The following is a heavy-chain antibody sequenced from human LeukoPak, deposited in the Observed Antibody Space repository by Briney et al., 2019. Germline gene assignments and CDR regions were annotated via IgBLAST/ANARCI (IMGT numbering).Heavy chain of an antibody. CDR1: GGTFSSYA. Sequence: SVKVSCKASGGTFSSYAISWVRQAPGQGLEWMGRIIPILGIANYAQKFQGRVTITADKSTSTAYMELSSLRSEDTAVYYCARGFGDFWSGYYPHYYYGMDVWGQGTTVTVSS. CDR2: IIPILGIA. CDR3: ARGFGDFWSGYYPHYYYGMDV. D-gene: IGHD3-3*01. J-gene: IGHJ6*02. V-gene: IGHV1-69*04.